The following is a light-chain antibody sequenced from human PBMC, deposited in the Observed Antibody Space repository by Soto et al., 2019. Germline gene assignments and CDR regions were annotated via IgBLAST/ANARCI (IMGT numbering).Light chain of an antibody. CDR2: DTS. V-gene: IGKV3-15*01. J-gene: IGKJ4*01. Sequence: EVVRRQSPANLSVSPGAGATLSCRVSPGIGDTLAWYHPNTGQTPRLLIYDTSTRATGVPARFSGTRSGTEFTLTINSLHPEDFAVYEGQRSNNWPLTFGEGTKLEIK. CDR3: QRSNNWPLT. CDR1: PGIGDT.